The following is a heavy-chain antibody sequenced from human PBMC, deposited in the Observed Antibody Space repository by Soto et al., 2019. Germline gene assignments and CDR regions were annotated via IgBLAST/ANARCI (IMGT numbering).Heavy chain of an antibody. J-gene: IGHJ5*02. Sequence: GASVKVSCKASGYTFTSYGISWVRQAPGQGLEWMGWISAYNGNTNYAQKLQGRVTMTTDTSTSTAYMELRSLGSDDTAVYYCARGSSSSWYNWFDPWGQGTLVTVSS. CDR2: ISAYNGNT. D-gene: IGHD6-13*01. CDR1: GYTFTSYG. CDR3: ARGSSSSWYNWFDP. V-gene: IGHV1-18*01.